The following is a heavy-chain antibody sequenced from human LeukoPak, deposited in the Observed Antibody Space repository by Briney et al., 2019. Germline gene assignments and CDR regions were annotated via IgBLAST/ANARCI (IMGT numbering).Heavy chain of an antibody. J-gene: IGHJ4*02. V-gene: IGHV3-30-3*01. D-gene: IGHD3-22*01. CDR1: GFTFSSYA. CDR3: ARVYDSSGYYYGNGFDY. Sequence: GGSLRLSCAASGFTFSSYAMQWVGQAAGKGLEWVAVISYDGSNKYYADSVKGRFTISRDNSKNTLYLQMNSLRAEDTAVYYCARVYDSSGYYYGNGFDYWGQGTLVTVSS. CDR2: ISYDGSNK.